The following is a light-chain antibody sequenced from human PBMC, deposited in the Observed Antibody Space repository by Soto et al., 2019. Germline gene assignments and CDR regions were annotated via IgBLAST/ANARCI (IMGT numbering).Light chain of an antibody. CDR2: HAS. Sequence: EIVMTQSPATLSVSPGERATLSCRASQSVSSDLAWYQQKPGQAPRLLIHHASTRATGTPARFSGSGSGTEFTLTISSLQSEDSAVYYCQQYHNWRTFGQGTKVEIK. CDR1: QSVSSD. CDR3: QQYHNWRT. J-gene: IGKJ1*01. V-gene: IGKV3-15*01.